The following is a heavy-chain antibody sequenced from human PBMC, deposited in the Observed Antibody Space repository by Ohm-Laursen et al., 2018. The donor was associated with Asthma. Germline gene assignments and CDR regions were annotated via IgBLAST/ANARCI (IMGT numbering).Heavy chain of an antibody. J-gene: IGHJ4*02. CDR1: GYTFTSYD. D-gene: IGHD6-19*01. Sequence: SVKVSCKASGYTFTSYDINWVRQATGQGLEWMGWMNPNSGNTGYAQKFQGRVTMTRNTSISTAYMELSSLRSEDTAVYYCARDGRWLATYFDYWGQGTLVTVSS. V-gene: IGHV1-8*01. CDR3: ARDGRWLATYFDY. CDR2: MNPNSGNT.